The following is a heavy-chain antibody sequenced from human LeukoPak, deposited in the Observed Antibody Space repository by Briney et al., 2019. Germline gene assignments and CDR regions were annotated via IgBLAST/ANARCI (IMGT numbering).Heavy chain of an antibody. CDR2: IGTAGDT. CDR3: ARVAKERVGGVYYFDY. D-gene: IGHD1-1*01. V-gene: IGHV3-13*01. Sequence: GGSLRLSCAASGCTFSDYDMHWVRQATGKGLDWVSAIGTAGDTYYTGSVKGRFTISRENAKNSLYLQMNSLRAGDTAVYYCARVAKERVGGVYYFDYWGQGTLVTVSS. J-gene: IGHJ4*02. CDR1: GCTFSDYD.